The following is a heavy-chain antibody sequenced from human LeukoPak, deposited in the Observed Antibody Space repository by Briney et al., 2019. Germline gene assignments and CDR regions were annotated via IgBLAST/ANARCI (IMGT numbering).Heavy chain of an antibody. D-gene: IGHD6-19*01. CDR2: IYSGGST. CDR3: ARAQWRTYSYYYMDV. CDR1: GFTVSFNY. V-gene: IGHV3-53*01. Sequence: GGSLRLSCAASGFTVSFNYMSWVRQAPGKGLEWISVIYSGGSTYYADSVKGRFTVSRDDSKNTLYLQMNSLRAEDTAIYYCARAQWRTYSYYYMDVWGKGTTVTVSS. J-gene: IGHJ6*03.